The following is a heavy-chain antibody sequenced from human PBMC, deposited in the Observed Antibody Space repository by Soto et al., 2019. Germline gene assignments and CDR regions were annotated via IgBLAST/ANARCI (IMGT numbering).Heavy chain of an antibody. Sequence: QVQLVQSGAEVKKPGSSVKVSCKASGGTFRSYAISWVRQAPGQGLEWMGGIIPMFGTTNYAQKFQGRVTVAADESTPTAYMELSSLRSEDTAVYFCASHRTYYYGSGSYYPDYYQYGMDVWGQGTTVTVSS. CDR3: ASHRTYYYGSGSYYPDYYQYGMDV. J-gene: IGHJ6*02. D-gene: IGHD3-10*01. CDR2: IIPMFGTT. V-gene: IGHV1-69*12. CDR1: GGTFRSYA.